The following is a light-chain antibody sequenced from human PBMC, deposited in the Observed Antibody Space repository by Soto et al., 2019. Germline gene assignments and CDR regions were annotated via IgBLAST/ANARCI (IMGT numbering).Light chain of an antibody. CDR2: DAS. Sequence: DTLSLTPEERATLSCRASQSVSSSLAWYQQKPGQAPRLLIYDASNRAAGIPARFSGSGSGTEFTLTISSLQPDDFVTDYSKDYDIYSEAFGHWTKADI. CDR1: QSVSSS. V-gene: IGKV3-11*01. J-gene: IGKJ1*01. CDR3: KDYDIYSEA.